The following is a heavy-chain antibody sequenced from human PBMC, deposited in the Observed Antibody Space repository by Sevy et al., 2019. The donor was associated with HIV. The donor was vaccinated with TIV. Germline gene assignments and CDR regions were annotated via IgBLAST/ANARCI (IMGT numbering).Heavy chain of an antibody. CDR3: ARDSSSRFFDY. V-gene: IGHV3-33*01. D-gene: IGHD6-13*01. Sequence: GGSLRLSCAASGFTFSSYVMHWVRQAPGKGLEWVAVIWYDGSNKYYADSVKGRFTISRDNSKNTLYLQMNSLRAEDTAVYYCARDSSSRFFDYWGQGTLVTVSS. J-gene: IGHJ4*02. CDR2: IWYDGSNK. CDR1: GFTFSSYV.